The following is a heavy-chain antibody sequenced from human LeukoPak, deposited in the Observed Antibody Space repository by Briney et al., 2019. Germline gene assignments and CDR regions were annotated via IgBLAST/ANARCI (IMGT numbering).Heavy chain of an antibody. V-gene: IGHV3-20*04. J-gene: IGHJ4*02. CDR3: ARAQTYGDSRLLLDY. CDR1: GFTFSSNS. D-gene: IGHD2-21*02. CDR2: INWNGGST. Sequence: GGSLRLSCAASGFTFSSNSMNWVRQAQGKGLEWVSGINWNGGSTGYADSVEGRFTISRDNAKNSQYLQMNSLRVEDTALYYCARAQTYGDSRLLLDYWGQGTLVTVSS.